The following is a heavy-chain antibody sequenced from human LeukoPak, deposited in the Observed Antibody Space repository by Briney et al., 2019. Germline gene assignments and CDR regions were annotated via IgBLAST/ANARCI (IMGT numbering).Heavy chain of an antibody. D-gene: IGHD2-21*01. V-gene: IGHV3-48*03. CDR3: ARDIVNGPFVISLES. Sequence: GGSLRLSCAASGFSLSTYEVNWIRQVPGKGLEWVSHINSGGNTQYYADSVRGRFTMSRDNAKNSLDLQMNSLRAEDTAVYYCARDIVNGPFVISLESWGQGALVTVSS. CDR1: GFSLSTYE. CDR2: INSGGNTQ. J-gene: IGHJ4*02.